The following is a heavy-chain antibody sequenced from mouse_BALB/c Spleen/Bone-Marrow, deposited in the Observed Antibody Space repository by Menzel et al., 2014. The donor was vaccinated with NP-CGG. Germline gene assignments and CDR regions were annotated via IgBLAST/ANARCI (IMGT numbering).Heavy chain of an antibody. V-gene: IGHV5-12-1*01. CDR2: ISSGGGST. CDR3: AREVLRDYFDY. CDR1: GFAFSSYD. J-gene: IGHJ2*01. D-gene: IGHD1-1*01. Sequence: EVKLVESGGGLVKPGGSLKLSCAASGFAFSSYDMSWVRQTPEKRLEWVAYISSGGGSTYYPDTVKGRFTISRDNAKNTLSLQMSSLKSEDTAMYYCAREVLRDYFDYWGQGTTLTVSS.